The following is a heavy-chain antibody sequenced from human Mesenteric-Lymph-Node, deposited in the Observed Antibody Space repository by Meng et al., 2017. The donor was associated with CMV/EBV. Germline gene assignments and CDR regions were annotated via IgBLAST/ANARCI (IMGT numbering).Heavy chain of an antibody. D-gene: IGHD2-2*01. J-gene: IGHJ3*02. Sequence: GGSLRLSCAASGFSFRSYWMHWVRQAPGKGLEWLASIKEDGSEKHYVDSVKGRFTISRDNAENSLHLQMNSLRPEDTAVYYCARDFRCSTTNCYLSDAFDIWGQGTMVTVSS. CDR1: GFSFRSYW. V-gene: IGHV3-7*01. CDR3: ARDFRCSTTNCYLSDAFDI. CDR2: IKEDGSEK.